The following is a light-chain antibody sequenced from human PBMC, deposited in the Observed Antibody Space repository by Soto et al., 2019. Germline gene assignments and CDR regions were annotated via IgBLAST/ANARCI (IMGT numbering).Light chain of an antibody. Sequence: SYELTQPPSVSVAPGQTARITCGGNDIARKTVHWYQQKPGQAPVLVVYDDDERPSGIPERFSGSNSGNTATLTISRVEAGDEADYYCQVWDISSDHHVFGTETKLTVL. CDR1: DIARKT. J-gene: IGLJ1*01. V-gene: IGLV3-21*02. CDR2: DDD. CDR3: QVWDISSDHHV.